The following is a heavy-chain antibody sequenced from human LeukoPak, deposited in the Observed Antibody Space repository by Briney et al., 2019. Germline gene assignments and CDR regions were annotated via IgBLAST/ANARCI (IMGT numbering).Heavy chain of an antibody. D-gene: IGHD4-17*01. CDR3: AKVLDHNDYGDYQFDY. CDR2: ISYDESNK. Sequence: GGSLRLSCAASGFTFSSYGMHWVRQAPGKGLEWVAVISYDESNKNYADSVKGRFTISRDNSKNTLYRQMNSLRAEDTAVYYCAKVLDHNDYGDYQFDYWGQGTLVTVSS. J-gene: IGHJ4*02. V-gene: IGHV3-30*18. CDR1: GFTFSSYG.